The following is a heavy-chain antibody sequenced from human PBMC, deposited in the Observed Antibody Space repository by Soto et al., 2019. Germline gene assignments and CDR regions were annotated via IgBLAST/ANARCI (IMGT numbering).Heavy chain of an antibody. CDR2: ISYDGSNK. V-gene: IGHV3-30*18. CDR3: AKSDIVVVVAATQGNWYFDL. D-gene: IGHD2-15*01. CDR1: GFTFSSYG. J-gene: IGHJ2*01. Sequence: QVQLVESGGGVVQPGRSLRLSCAASGFTFSSYGMHWVRQAPGKGLEWVAVISYDGSNKYYADSVKGRFTISRDNSMNPLYLQMNSLRAEDTAVYYCAKSDIVVVVAATQGNWYFDLWGRGTLVTVSS.